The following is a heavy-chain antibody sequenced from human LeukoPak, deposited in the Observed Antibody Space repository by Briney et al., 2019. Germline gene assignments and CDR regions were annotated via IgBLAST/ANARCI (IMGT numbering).Heavy chain of an antibody. CDR1: GFTFGEYG. CDR3: AKDIHIGHGSGWPES. Sequence: AGSLRLSCVGSGFTFGEYGMHWVRQVPGQGLEWVSHITWDGGSTYYAGSVKGRFTISRDNSKSSLYLQMNSLGAEDTALYYCAKDIHIGHGSGWPESWGQGTLVTVSS. V-gene: IGHV3-43D*03. CDR2: ITWDGGST. J-gene: IGHJ5*02. D-gene: IGHD6-19*01.